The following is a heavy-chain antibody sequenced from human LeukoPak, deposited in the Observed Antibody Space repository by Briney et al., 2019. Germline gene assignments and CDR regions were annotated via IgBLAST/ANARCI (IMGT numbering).Heavy chain of an antibody. CDR3: ARWAGERDCSSTSCPRNWFDP. CDR2: IYYSGST. V-gene: IGHV4-59*01. J-gene: IGHJ5*02. D-gene: IGHD2-2*01. Sequence: SETLSLTCTVSGGSISSYYCSWIRQPPGKGLEWIGYIYYSGSTNYNPSLKSRVTISVDTSKNQFSLKLSSVTAADTAVYYCARWAGERDCSSTSCPRNWFDPWGQGTLVTVSS. CDR1: GGSISSYY.